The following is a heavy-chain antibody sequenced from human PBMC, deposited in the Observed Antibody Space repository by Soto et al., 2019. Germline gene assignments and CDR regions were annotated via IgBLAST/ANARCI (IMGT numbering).Heavy chain of an antibody. Sequence: SQTLSLTCVISGDSVSSNSAAWNWIRQSPSRGLEWLGRTYYRSKWYNDYAVSVKSRITINPDTSKNQFSLQLNSVTPEDTAVYYCARDRLAVAGTWYYYYGMDVWGQGTTVTVSS. D-gene: IGHD6-19*01. J-gene: IGHJ6*02. CDR3: ARDRLAVAGTWYYYYGMDV. V-gene: IGHV6-1*01. CDR2: TYYRSKWYN. CDR1: GDSVSSNSAA.